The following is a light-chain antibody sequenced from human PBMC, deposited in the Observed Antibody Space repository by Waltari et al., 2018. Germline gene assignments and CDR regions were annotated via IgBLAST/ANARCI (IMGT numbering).Light chain of an antibody. CDR2: DVS. CDR1: NIGSKS. V-gene: IGLV3-21*02. J-gene: IGLJ1*01. CDR3: QVWDRSSDYV. Sequence: SYVLTQPPSVSVAPCHSATVTCRGDNIGSKSLHWYQQKPGQAPVLVVYDVSDRPSGIPERFSGSNSGNTATLTISRVEAGDEADYYCQVWDRSSDYVFGSGTKVTVL.